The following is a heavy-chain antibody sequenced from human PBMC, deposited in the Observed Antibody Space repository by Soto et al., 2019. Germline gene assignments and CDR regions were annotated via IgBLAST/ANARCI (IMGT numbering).Heavy chain of an antibody. CDR3: ARSGVGFLEWLSLDP. CDR1: GGSISSYY. D-gene: IGHD3-3*01. CDR2: IYYSGST. V-gene: IGHV4-59*01. J-gene: IGHJ5*02. Sequence: PSETLSLTCTVSGGSISSYYWSWIRQPPGKGLEWIGYIYYSGSTNYNPSLKSRVTISVDTSKNQFSLKLSSVTAADTAVYYCARSGVGFLEWLSLDPWGQGTLVTVSS.